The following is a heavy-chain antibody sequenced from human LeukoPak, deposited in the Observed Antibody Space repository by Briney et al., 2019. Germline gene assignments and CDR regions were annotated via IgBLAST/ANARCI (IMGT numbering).Heavy chain of an antibody. D-gene: IGHD2-2*01. CDR2: ISYDGSNK. CDR1: GFTFSSYG. Sequence: GRSLRLSCAASGFTFSSYGMHWVRQAPGKGLEWVAVISYDGSNKYYADSVKGRFTISGDNSKNTLYLQMNGLRAEDTAVYYCAKDQPTIYYMDVWGKGTTVTVSS. J-gene: IGHJ6*03. V-gene: IGHV3-30*18. CDR3: AKDQPTIYYMDV.